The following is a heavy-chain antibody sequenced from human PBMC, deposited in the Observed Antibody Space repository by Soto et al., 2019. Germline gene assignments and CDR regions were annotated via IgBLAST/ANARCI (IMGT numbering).Heavy chain of an antibody. CDR3: ARGTSWQLPFDY. D-gene: IGHD6-13*01. CDR2: ISYSGST. J-gene: IGHJ4*02. V-gene: IGHV4-59*01. Sequence: SETLSLTCAVYGGSFSGYYWSWIRQPPGKRLEWIGYISYSGSTDYNPSLKSRVTISGDTSKNQFSLKVSSVTAADTAVYYCARGTSWQLPFDYWGQGTLVTVSS. CDR1: GGSFSGYY.